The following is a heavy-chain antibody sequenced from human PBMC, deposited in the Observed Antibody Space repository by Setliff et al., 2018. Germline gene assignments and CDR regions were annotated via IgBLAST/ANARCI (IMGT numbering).Heavy chain of an antibody. V-gene: IGHV3-30*01. J-gene: IGHJ4*02. CDR3: ARERHLLSTVVIFGLFDF. CDR2: ISYDGSNQ. CDR1: GFTFGSHA. D-gene: IGHD3-3*01. Sequence: PGESLRLSCAASGFTFGSHAMHWVRQAPGKGLEWVAVISYDGSNQYYADSVKGRFTVSRDNSKNTLSLQMYSLRTEDTALYYCARERHLLSTVVIFGLFDFWGQGALVTVSS.